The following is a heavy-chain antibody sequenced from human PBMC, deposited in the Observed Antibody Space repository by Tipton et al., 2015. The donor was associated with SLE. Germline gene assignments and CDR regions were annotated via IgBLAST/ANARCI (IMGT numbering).Heavy chain of an antibody. Sequence: SLRLSCAASGFIFSSDDMNWVRQAPGEGLEWVSYISDSGDTTLYADSVKGRFTISRDNANNSLYLQMNSLRAEDTAMYYCARDERDFWSYYGMDVWGQGTTVTVSS. CDR3: ARDERDFWSYYGMDV. J-gene: IGHJ6*02. CDR2: ISDSGDTT. CDR1: GFIFSSDD. V-gene: IGHV3-48*03. D-gene: IGHD3-3*01.